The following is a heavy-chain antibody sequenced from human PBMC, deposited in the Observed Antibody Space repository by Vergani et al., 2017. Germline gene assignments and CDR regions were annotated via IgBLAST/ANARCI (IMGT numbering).Heavy chain of an antibody. V-gene: IGHV3-23*01. J-gene: IGHJ4*02. CDR2: ISGSGGST. D-gene: IGHD6-6*01. CDR1: GFTFSSYA. Sequence: EVQLLESGGGLVQPGGSLRLSCAASGFTFSSYAMSWVRQAPGKGLEWVSAISGSGGSTDYADSVKGRFTISRDNSKNTLYLQMNSLRAEDTAVYYCAKDQIEYSSSSPFDYWGQGTLVTVSS. CDR3: AKDQIEYSSSSPFDY.